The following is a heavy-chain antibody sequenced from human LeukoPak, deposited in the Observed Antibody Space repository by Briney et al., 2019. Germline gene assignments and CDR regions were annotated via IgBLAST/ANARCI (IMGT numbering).Heavy chain of an antibody. CDR3: ARVAFGAFDI. V-gene: IGHV3-30-3*01. D-gene: IGHD3-3*01. CDR2: ISYDGSNK. CDR1: GFTFSSYA. J-gene: IGHJ3*02. Sequence: GGSLRLSCAASGFTFSSYAMHWVRQAPGKGLEWVAVISYDGSNKYYADSVKGRFTISRDNSKNTLYLQMNSLRAEDTAVYYCARVAFGAFDIWGQGTMDTVSS.